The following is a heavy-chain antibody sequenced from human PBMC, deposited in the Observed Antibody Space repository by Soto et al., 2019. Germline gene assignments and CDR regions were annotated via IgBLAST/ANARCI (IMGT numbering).Heavy chain of an antibody. Sequence: QVQLQESGPGLVKPSQTLSLTCTVSGGSISSGGYYWSWIRQHPGKGLEWIGYIYYSGSTYYNPSLKTGVTISVDTSKSPFHLNLSSVTSADTAVYYCARTYYDRRCYPVCFFDYWGQGTLVTVSS. CDR3: ARTYYDRRCYPVCFFDY. CDR2: IYYSGST. D-gene: IGHD3-22*01. V-gene: IGHV4-31*03. J-gene: IGHJ4*02. CDR1: GGSISSGGYY.